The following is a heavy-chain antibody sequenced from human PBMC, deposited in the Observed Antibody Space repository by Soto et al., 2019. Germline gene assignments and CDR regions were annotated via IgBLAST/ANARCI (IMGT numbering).Heavy chain of an antibody. Sequence: GGSLRLSCAASGFTFGSYGMHWVRQAPGKGLEWVAVISYDGSNKYYADSVKGRFTISRDNSKNTLYLQMNSLRAEDTAVYYCAKDLYGDTAMVSYFDYWGQGTLVTVS. J-gene: IGHJ4*02. CDR1: GFTFGSYG. D-gene: IGHD5-18*01. CDR3: AKDLYGDTAMVSYFDY. V-gene: IGHV3-30*18. CDR2: ISYDGSNK.